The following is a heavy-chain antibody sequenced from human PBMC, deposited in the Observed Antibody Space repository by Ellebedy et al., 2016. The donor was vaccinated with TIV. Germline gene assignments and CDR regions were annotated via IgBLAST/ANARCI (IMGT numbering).Heavy chain of an antibody. CDR3: VRAPDEGSVA. D-gene: IGHD3-10*01. CDR2: IWSDGNKK. CDR1: GFTFSYYD. V-gene: IGHV3-33*01. Sequence: GESLKISCAASGFTFSYYDMHWVRQAPGKGLEWVSTIWSDGNKKSYADSVKGRFTTSRDNSKNTLYVQMNSLRAEDTAVYYCVRAPDEGSVAWGQGTLVTVSS. J-gene: IGHJ5*02.